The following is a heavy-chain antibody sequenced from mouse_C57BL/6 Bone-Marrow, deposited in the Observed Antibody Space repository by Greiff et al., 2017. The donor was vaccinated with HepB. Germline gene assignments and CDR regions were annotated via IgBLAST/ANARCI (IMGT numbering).Heavy chain of an antibody. CDR2: IYPSDSET. J-gene: IGHJ3*01. CDR3: ARGYYWFAY. CDR1: GYTFTSYW. Sequence: QVQLQQPGAELVRPGSSVKLSCKASGYTFTSYWMDWVKQRPGQGLEWIGNIYPSDSETHYNQKFKDKATLTVDNSSSTAYMQLSSLTSEDSAVYYCARGYYWFAYWGQGTLVTVSA. V-gene: IGHV1-61*01. D-gene: IGHD2-1*01.